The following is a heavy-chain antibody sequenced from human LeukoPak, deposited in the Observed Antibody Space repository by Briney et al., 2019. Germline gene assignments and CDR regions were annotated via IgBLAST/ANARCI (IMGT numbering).Heavy chain of an antibody. D-gene: IGHD3-9*01. CDR3: ATTGRRYFGWTHAFDI. CDR2: INHSGST. J-gene: IGHJ3*02. CDR1: GGSFSGYY. V-gene: IGHV4-34*01. Sequence: PSETLSLTCAVYGGSFSGYYWSWIRQPPGKGLEWIGEINHSGSTNCNPSLKSRVTISVDTSKNQFSLKLSSVTAADTAVYYCATTGRRYFGWTHAFDIWGQGTMVTVSS.